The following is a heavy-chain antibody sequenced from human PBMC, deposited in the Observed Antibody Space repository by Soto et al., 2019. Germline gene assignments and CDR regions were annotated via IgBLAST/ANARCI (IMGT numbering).Heavy chain of an antibody. CDR3: ARDTSYSTDY. Sequence: GGSLRLSCATSGFTFSSRWMHWVRQAPGKGLVWVSYINSDGSTTTYADSVKGRFTISRDNAKNTVYLQMNSLRDDDTAVYYCARDTSYSTDYWGQGTLVTVSS. CDR1: GFTFSSRW. D-gene: IGHD2-2*01. CDR2: INSDGSTT. V-gene: IGHV3-74*01. J-gene: IGHJ4*02.